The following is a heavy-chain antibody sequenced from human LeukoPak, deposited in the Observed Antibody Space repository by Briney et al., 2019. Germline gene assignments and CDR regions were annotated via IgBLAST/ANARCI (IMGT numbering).Heavy chain of an antibody. CDR3: ARGRRRPRLAAFDI. J-gene: IGHJ3*02. D-gene: IGHD3-3*02. Sequence: PSETLSLTCAVYGGSFSGYYWSWIRQPPGKGLEWIGEINHSGSTNYNPSLKSRVTISVDTSKNQFSLKLSSVTAADTAVNYCARGRRRPRLAAFDIWGQGTMVTVSS. V-gene: IGHV4-34*01. CDR2: INHSGST. CDR1: GGSFSGYY.